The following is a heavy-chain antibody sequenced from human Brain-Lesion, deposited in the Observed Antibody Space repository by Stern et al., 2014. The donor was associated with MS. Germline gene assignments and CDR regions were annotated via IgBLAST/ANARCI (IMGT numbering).Heavy chain of an antibody. D-gene: IGHD3-3*01. V-gene: IGHV1-2*02. CDR2: INPNTGGT. Sequence: VQLGESGAEGKKPGASVKVSCKTSGYIFTGYYIHWVRQSPGQGLEWMAWINPNTGGTKYAQKFQGRVTMSRDTSISTAYVELSSLTSDDTAVYYCARDQRGITIFGVVTDYYYLGMDVWGQGTTVTVSS. CDR1: GYIFTGYY. CDR3: ARDQRGITIFGVVTDYYYLGMDV. J-gene: IGHJ6*02.